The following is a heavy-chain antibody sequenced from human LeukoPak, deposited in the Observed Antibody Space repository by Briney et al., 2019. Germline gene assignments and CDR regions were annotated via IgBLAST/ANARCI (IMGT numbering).Heavy chain of an antibody. D-gene: IGHD3/OR15-3a*01. CDR2: MNPNSGNT. CDR1: GYTFTSYD. CDR3: ARGPKDCKGPSFHY. J-gene: IGHJ4*02. Sequence: ASVKVSCKASGYTFTSYDINWLRQATGQGLEWMGWMNPNSGNTGYAQKFQGRVTMTRNTSISTAYMELSSLRSEDTAVYYCARGPKDCKGPSFHYWGQGTLVTVSS. V-gene: IGHV1-8*01.